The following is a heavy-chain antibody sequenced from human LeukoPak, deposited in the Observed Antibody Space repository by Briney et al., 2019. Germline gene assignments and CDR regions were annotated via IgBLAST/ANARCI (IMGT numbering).Heavy chain of an antibody. CDR3: AREDLYYDSSGYYYVGYFQH. CDR2: INSDGSST. CDR1: GFTFSSYW. J-gene: IGHJ1*01. D-gene: IGHD3-22*01. V-gene: IGHV3-74*01. Sequence: GRSLRLSCAASGFTFSSYWMHWVRQAPGKGLVWVSRINSDGSSTSYADSVKGRFTISRDNAKNTLYLQMNSLRAEDTAVYYCAREDLYYDSSGYYYVGYFQHWGQGTLVTVSS.